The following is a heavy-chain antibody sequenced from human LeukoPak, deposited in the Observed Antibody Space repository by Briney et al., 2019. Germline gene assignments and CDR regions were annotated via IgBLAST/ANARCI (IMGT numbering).Heavy chain of an antibody. V-gene: IGHV3-23*01. D-gene: IGHD3-3*01. CDR2: ISGSGGST. CDR1: GFTFSSYA. CDR3: AKDRTTIFGVAYDKTDY. J-gene: IGHJ4*02. Sequence: PGGSLRLSCAASGFTFSSYAMSWVRQAPGKGLEWVSAISGSGGSTYYADSVKGRFTISRDNSKNTLYLQMNSLRAEDTAVYYCAKDRTTIFGVAYDKTDYWGQGTLVTVSS.